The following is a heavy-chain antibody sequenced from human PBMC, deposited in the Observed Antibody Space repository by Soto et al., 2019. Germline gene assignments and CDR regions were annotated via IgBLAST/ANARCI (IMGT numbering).Heavy chain of an antibody. CDR1: GVSVSSVSFY. CDR2: ASYSGTN. Sequence: SETLSLTCTVSGVSVSSVSFYWAWIRQPPWKGREWVVCASYSGTNNYKPSLKRRVTISVDTSRSQIYLKVSSLTAADTAVYYCARGATVTQYDYWGQGTMV. V-gene: IGHV4-61*01. D-gene: IGHD4-17*01. CDR3: ARGATVTQYDY. J-gene: IGHJ4*02.